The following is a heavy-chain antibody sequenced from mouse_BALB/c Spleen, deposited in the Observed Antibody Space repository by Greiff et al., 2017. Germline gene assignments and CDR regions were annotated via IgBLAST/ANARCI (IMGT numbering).Heavy chain of an antibody. CDR2: INSNGGST. D-gene: IGHD3-3*01. J-gene: IGHJ4*01. V-gene: IGHV5-6-3*01. Sequence: EVQGVESGGGLVQPGGSLKLSCAASGFTFSSYGMSWVRQTPDKRLELVATINSNGGSTYYPASVKGRYTISRDNAKNTMDLQISSLTSEDTAMYYCASRTRGGAMDYWGQGTSVTVSS. CDR3: ASRTRGGAMDY. CDR1: GFTFSSYG.